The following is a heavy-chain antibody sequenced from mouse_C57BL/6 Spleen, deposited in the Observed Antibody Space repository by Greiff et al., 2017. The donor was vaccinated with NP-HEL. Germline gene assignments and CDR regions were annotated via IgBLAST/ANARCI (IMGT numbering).Heavy chain of an antibody. V-gene: IGHV1-7*01. CDR2: INPSSGYT. J-gene: IGHJ2*01. CDR3: SRAGYGNYPYFDY. CDR1: GYTFTSYW. Sequence: VQLQQSGAELAKPGASVKLSCKASGYTFTSYWMHWVKQRPGQGLEWIGYINPSSGYTKYNQKFKDKATLTADKSSSTAYMQLSSLTYEDSAVYYCSRAGYGNYPYFDYWGQGTTLTVSS. D-gene: IGHD2-1*01.